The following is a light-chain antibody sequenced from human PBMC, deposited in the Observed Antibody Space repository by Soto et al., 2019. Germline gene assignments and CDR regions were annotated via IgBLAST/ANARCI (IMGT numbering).Light chain of an antibody. CDR2: DNN. J-gene: IGLJ2*01. CDR1: SSNIGKSY. V-gene: IGLV1-51*01. Sequence: QSVLTQPPSVSAAPGQKVTIPCSGSSSNIGKSYVSWYQHLPGTAPKLLIYDNNRRPSGIPDRFSGSKSGTSATLGITGLQTGDEADYYCGTWDISLSGVVFGGGTKLTVL. CDR3: GTWDISLSGVV.